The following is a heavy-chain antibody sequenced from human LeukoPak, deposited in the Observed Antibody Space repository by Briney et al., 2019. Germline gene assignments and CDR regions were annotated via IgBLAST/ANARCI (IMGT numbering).Heavy chain of an antibody. V-gene: IGHV3-23*01. CDR2: ISGSGGST. D-gene: IGHD6-19*01. CDR1: GFIFSSYA. J-gene: IGHJ5*02. Sequence: GGSLRLSCAASGFIFSSYAMSWVRQAPGKGLEWVSAISGSGGSTYYADSVKGRFTISRDNSKNTLYLQMNSLRAEDTAVYYCAKDIAVAGTGWFDPWGQGTLVTVSS. CDR3: AKDIAVAGTGWFDP.